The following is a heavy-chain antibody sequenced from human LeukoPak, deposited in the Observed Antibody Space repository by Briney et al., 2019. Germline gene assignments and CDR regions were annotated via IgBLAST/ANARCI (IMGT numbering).Heavy chain of an antibody. CDR1: GGSISSGSYY. CDR3: ARHYEALNWFDP. V-gene: IGHV4-61*02. J-gene: IGHJ5*02. D-gene: IGHD3-3*01. Sequence: SETLSLTCTVSGGSISSGSYYWSWIRQPAGKGLEWIGRIYTSGSTNYNPSLKSRVTISVDTSKNQFSLKLSSVTAADTAVYYCARHYEALNWFDPWGQGTLVTVSS. CDR2: IYTSGST.